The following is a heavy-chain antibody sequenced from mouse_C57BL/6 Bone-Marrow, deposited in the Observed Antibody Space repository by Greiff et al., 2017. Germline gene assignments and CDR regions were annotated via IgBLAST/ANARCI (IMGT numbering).Heavy chain of an antibody. Sequence: QVQLQQPGAELVKPGASVKLSCKASGYTFTSYWMHWVKQRPGQGLEWIGMIHPNSGSTNYNEKFKSKATLTVDKSSSTAYMQLSSLTSEDSAVYYCARRGDYDGDGYFDVWGTGTTVTVSS. CDR1: GYTFTSYW. CDR3: ARRGDYDGDGYFDV. CDR2: IHPNSGST. D-gene: IGHD2-4*01. V-gene: IGHV1-64*01. J-gene: IGHJ1*03.